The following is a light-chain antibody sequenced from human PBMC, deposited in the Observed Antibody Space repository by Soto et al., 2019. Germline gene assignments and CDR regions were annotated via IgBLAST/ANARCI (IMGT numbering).Light chain of an antibody. J-gene: IGKJ1*01. CDR3: QQYFSTPA. Sequence: DIVMTQSPDSLAMSLGERATINCKSSQGVLHNSNNKNYLARYQQQPGHPPKLLIYWASTRESGVPDRFGGSGSGTDFPLTISSLQAEDVAVYYCQQYFSTPAFGQGTKVDIK. CDR2: WAS. V-gene: IGKV4-1*01. CDR1: QGVLHNSNNKNY.